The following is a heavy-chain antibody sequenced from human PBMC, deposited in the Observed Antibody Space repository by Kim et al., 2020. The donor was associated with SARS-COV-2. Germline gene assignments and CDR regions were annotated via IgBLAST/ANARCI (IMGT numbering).Heavy chain of an antibody. Sequence: GGSLRLSCAASGFTFRNYAMKWVRQAPGKGPEWVSVIGRGGDNIHYADSVKGRFTISRDNSKNTLYLQMNSLGAEDTAIYYYATYQQQAATFDYWGQGTLVTVSS. CDR1: GFTFRNYA. CDR3: ATYQQQAATFDY. D-gene: IGHD6-13*01. J-gene: IGHJ4*02. V-gene: IGHV3-23*01. CDR2: IGRGGDNI.